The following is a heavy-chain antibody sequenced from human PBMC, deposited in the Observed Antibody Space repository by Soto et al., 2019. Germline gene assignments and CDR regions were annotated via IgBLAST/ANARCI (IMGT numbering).Heavy chain of an antibody. CDR2: IYYSGST. CDR3: ASILQDFHPYYYYYMDV. Sequence: PSATLPLTCTVSGGSISSSIYYWGWIRQPPGKGLEWIGSIYYSGSTYYNPSLKSRVTISVDTSKNQFSLKLSSVTAADTAVYYCASILQDFHPYYYYYMDVWGKGTTVTVSS. CDR1: GGSISSSIYY. V-gene: IGHV4-39*01. D-gene: IGHD2-15*01. J-gene: IGHJ6*03.